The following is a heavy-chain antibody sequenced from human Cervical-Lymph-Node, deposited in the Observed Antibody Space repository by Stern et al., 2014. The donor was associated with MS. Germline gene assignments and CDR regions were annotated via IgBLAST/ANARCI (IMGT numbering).Heavy chain of an antibody. D-gene: IGHD4-17*01. CDR2: IYYSGST. CDR3: ARGREYGKPEHFAP. V-gene: IGHV4-31*03. CDR1: GGSISSGGYY. J-gene: IGHJ5*02. Sequence: QVQLQESGPGLVKPSQTLSLTCTVSGGSISSGGYYWTWIRQHPGKGLEYLGYIYYSGSTYYNPSLESRVTMSVDMSKNQVSLRLTSVTAADTAVYYCARGREYGKPEHFAPWGQGTLVTVSA.